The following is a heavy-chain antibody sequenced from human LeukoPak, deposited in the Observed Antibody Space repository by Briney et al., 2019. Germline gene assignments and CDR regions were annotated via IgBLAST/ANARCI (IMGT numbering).Heavy chain of an antibody. J-gene: IGHJ5*02. V-gene: IGHV3-21*01. CDR1: GFTFSSYS. Sequence: RGSLRLSCAASGFTFSSYSMNWVRQAPGKGLEWVSSISSSSSYIYYADSVKGRFTISRDNAKNSLYLQMSSLRAEDTAVYYCARDARDSSGYYDWFDPWGQGTLVTVSS. D-gene: IGHD3-22*01. CDR2: ISSSSSYI. CDR3: ARDARDSSGYYDWFDP.